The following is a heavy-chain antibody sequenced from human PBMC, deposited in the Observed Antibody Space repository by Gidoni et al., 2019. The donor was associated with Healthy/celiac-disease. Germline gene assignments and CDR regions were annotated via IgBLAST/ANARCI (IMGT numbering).Heavy chain of an antibody. CDR2: IIPILGTA. CDR1: GGTFSSYA. CDR3: ARGYSSGWYSRGAFYI. Sequence: QVQLVQSGAEVKKPGSSVKVSCKASGGTFSSYAISWVRQAPGQGLEWMGGIIPILGTANYAQKFQGRVTITADESTSTAYMELSRLRSEDTAVYYCARGYSSGWYSRGAFYIWGQGTMVTVSS. D-gene: IGHD6-19*01. J-gene: IGHJ3*02. V-gene: IGHV1-69*01.